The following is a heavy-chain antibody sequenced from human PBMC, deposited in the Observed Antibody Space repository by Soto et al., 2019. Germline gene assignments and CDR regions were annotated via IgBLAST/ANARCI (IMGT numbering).Heavy chain of an antibody. D-gene: IGHD6-19*01. CDR1: GYNFTTYV. CDR2: INCGSGNT. Sequence: QVQLVQSGAEVKQPGASASVSCKASGYNFTTYVVHWLRQAPGQGPEWMGWINCGSGNTVYSQKFQGRVTFTRDTSARTAYMDLNSLTSRDTAVYYCARGYTSGWTFDFWGRGTLVTVSS. J-gene: IGHJ4*02. CDR3: ARGYTSGWTFDF. V-gene: IGHV1-3*01.